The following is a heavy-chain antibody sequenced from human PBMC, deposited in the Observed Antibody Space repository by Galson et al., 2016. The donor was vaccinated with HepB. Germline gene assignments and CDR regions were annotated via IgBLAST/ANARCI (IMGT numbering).Heavy chain of an antibody. CDR3: ARTREPYGDYGGYFDS. CDR1: GFSLTNSRMG. J-gene: IGHJ4*01. D-gene: IGHD4-17*01. Sequence: PALVKPPQTLTLTCTVSGFSLTNSRMGVSWIRQPPGKALEWLAHIFSHGEESYSTSLKSRLTISKDTSKSQVDLTMTNLDPLDTATYYCARTREPYGDYGGYFDSWGHGTLVTVSS. CDR2: IFSHGEE. V-gene: IGHV2-26*01.